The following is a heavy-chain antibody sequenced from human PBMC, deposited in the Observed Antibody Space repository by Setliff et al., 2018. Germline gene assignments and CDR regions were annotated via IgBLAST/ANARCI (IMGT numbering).Heavy chain of an antibody. D-gene: IGHD2-15*01. Sequence: PGGSLRLSCAASGFTFSSYGMHWVRQAPGKGLEWVAVIWYDGSNKYYADSVKGRFTISRDNSKNTLYLQMNSLRAEDTAVYYCARLYIVVVVAATPAWFDPWGQGTLVTVSS. CDR1: GFTFSSYG. CDR2: IWYDGSNK. J-gene: IGHJ5*02. V-gene: IGHV3-33*01. CDR3: ARLYIVVVVAATPAWFDP.